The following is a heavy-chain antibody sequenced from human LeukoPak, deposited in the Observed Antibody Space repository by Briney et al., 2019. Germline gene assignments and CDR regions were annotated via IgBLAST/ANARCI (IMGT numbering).Heavy chain of an antibody. Sequence: PGGTLRLSCVASGFNFGSYIMSWVRQAPGKGLEWVSTISGGDGSTYYAVSVKGRFTISRDNSKNTVYLQMNSLRAEDTAVYYCAKSGLNRFDYWGQGTLVTVSS. J-gene: IGHJ4*02. V-gene: IGHV3-23*01. CDR2: ISGGDGST. CDR3: AKSGLNRFDY. CDR1: GFNFGSYI. D-gene: IGHD2-15*01.